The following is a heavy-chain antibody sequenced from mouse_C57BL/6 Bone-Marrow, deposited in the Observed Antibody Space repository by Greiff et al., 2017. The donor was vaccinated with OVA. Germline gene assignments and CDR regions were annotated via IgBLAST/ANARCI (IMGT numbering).Heavy chain of an antibody. CDR2: IYPGDGDT. CDR3: AYSPYYAMDY. J-gene: IGHJ4*01. Sequence: QVQLQQSGPELVKPGASVKISCKASGYAFSSSWMNWVKQRPGKGLEWIGRIYPGDGDTNYNGKFKGKATLTADKSSSTAYMQLSSLTSEDSAVYFCAYSPYYAMDYWGQGTSVTVSS. D-gene: IGHD3-1*01. CDR1: GYAFSSSW. V-gene: IGHV1-82*01.